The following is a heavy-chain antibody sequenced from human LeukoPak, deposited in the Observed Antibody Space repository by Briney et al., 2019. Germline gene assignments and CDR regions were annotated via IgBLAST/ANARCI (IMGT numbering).Heavy chain of an antibody. CDR1: EYSFTTYW. J-gene: IGHJ4*02. CDR2: IYPGDSDT. V-gene: IGHV5-51*01. D-gene: IGHD6-19*01. CDR3: ASGMVGGTGGGYFDY. Sequence: GESLKISCKGSEYSFTTYWIGWVRQMPGKGLEWMGIIYPGDSDTRYSTSFQGQVTISADKSISTAYLQWSSLKASDTAMYYCASGMVGGTGGGYFDYWGQGTLVTVSS.